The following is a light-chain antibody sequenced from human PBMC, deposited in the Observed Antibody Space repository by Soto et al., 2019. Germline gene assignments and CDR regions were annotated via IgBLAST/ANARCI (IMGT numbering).Light chain of an antibody. CDR2: EVI. J-gene: IGLJ2*01. CDR1: SSDVGAYKY. V-gene: IGLV2-14*01. CDR3: SSYAAGTTLV. Sequence: QSALTQPASVSGSPGQSITISCTGTSSDVGAYKYVTWHQQSPGKAPKLILFEVINRPSGVSRRFSGSRSGDTASLSISGLHHEEEGYYYCSSYAAGTTLVFGGGTKVTVL.